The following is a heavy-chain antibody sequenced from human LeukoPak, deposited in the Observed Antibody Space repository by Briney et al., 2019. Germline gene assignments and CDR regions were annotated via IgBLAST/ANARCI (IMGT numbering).Heavy chain of an antibody. CDR3: ARVAGYSSSDY. D-gene: IGHD6-6*01. CDR1: GDSISYFY. CDR2: IYNSGST. V-gene: IGHV4-4*07. J-gene: IGHJ4*02. Sequence: SETLSLTCSVSGDSISYFYWSWIRQAAGKGLEWIGRIYNSGSTDYNASLKSRVTMSVDTSKNQFSLKLSSVTAADTAVYYCARVAGYSSSDYWGQGTLVTVSS.